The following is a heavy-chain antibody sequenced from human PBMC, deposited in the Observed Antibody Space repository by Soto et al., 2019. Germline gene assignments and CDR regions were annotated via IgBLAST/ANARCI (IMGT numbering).Heavy chain of an antibody. CDR2: IYHNGAT. J-gene: IGHJ6*02. D-gene: IGHD6-6*01. Sequence: VRLQESGPGLVKPSQTLSLTCTVSHDSIITSAYYWSWIRHHPGKGLEWIGNIYHNGATYFNPALRSRLTMSLDTSKNQFFRNLNSVTAADTAVYYCARDPGQLGYYYYGFDVWGQGTTVTVSS. V-gene: IGHV4-31*03. CDR3: ARDPGQLGYYYYGFDV. CDR1: HDSIITSAYY.